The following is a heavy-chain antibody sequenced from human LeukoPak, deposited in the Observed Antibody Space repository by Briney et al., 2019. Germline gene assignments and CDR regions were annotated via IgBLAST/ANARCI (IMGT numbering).Heavy chain of an antibody. J-gene: IGHJ3*02. V-gene: IGHV3-64*01. Sequence: PGGSLRLSCAASGFTFNKYAMHWVRQAPGKGLEYVSGISSNGGTTYYANSVKGRFTLSRDNSKNTLYLQMGSLGAEDMAVYYCARERYSDPTDDAFDIWGQGTMVTVSS. CDR3: ARERYSDPTDDAFDI. CDR1: GFTFNKYA. D-gene: IGHD4-17*01. CDR2: ISSNGGTT.